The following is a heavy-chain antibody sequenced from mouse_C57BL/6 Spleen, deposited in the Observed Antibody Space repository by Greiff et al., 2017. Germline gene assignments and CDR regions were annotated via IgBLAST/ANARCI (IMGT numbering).Heavy chain of an antibody. CDR2: IDPSDSYT. CDR3: ARGLRQAYYYAMDY. D-gene: IGHD2-4*01. V-gene: IGHV1-69*01. Sequence: VQLQQPGAELVMPGASVKLSCKASGYTFTSYWMHWVKQRPGQGLEWIGEIDPSDSYTNYNQKFKGKSTLTVDKSSGTAYMQLSSLTSEDSAVYYCARGLRQAYYYAMDYWGQGTSVTVSS. CDR1: GYTFTSYW. J-gene: IGHJ4*01.